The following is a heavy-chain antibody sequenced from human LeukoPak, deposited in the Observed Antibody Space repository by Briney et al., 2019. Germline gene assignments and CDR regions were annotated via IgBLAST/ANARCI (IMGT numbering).Heavy chain of an antibody. CDR1: GFTSSSHW. CDR3: ARDPGNSGYGVDV. V-gene: IGHV3-74*01. J-gene: IGHJ6*02. D-gene: IGHD5-12*01. CDR2: INSDGSSI. Sequence: GGSLRLSCAASGFTSSSHWMHWVRQAPGKGLVWVSRINSDGSSISYADSVKGRSTISRDSAKNSLYLQMNSLRDEDTAVYYCARDPGNSGYGVDVWGQGTTVLVSS.